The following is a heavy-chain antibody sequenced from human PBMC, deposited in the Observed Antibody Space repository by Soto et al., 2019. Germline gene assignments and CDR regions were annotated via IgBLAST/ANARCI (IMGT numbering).Heavy chain of an antibody. CDR2: IYRTGST. CDR3: ASRDPGTSVDY. Sequence: SETLSRTCAVSGGSFTSNNWWTWVRQPPGQGLEWIGEIYRTGSTNYNPSLKSRVTISLDKSENQFSLKVTSLTAADTAVYYCASRDPGTSVDYWGQGTLVTVSS. D-gene: IGHD1-7*01. J-gene: IGHJ4*02. CDR1: GGSFTSNNW. V-gene: IGHV4-4*02.